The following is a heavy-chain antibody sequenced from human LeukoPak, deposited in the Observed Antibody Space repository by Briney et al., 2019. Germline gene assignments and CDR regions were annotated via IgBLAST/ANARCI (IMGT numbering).Heavy chain of an antibody. D-gene: IGHD3-10*01. CDR1: GGSINSYY. CDR2: IYYSGST. V-gene: IGHV4-59*01. Sequence: SETLSLTCTVFGGSINSYYRSWIRHPPGKGLEWIGYIYYSGSTNYNPSLKSRVTISVDTSKNQFSLKLSSVTAADTAVYYCARGSVDENRFLGDNWFDPWGQGTLVTVSS. CDR3: ARGSVDENRFLGDNWFDP. J-gene: IGHJ5*02.